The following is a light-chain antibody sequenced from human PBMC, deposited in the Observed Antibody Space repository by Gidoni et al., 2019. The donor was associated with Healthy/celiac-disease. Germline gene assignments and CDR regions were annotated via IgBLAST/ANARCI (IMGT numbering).Light chain of an antibody. Sequence: DIQMTQSPSSLSASVGDRVTITCRASQSISSYLNWYQQKPGKAPKLLIYAASSLQSGVPSRFSGSGSGTDCTLTISSLQPEDFATYYCQQSYSTSITFXXXTRLEIK. J-gene: IGKJ5*01. V-gene: IGKV1-39*01. CDR3: QQSYSTSIT. CDR2: AAS. CDR1: QSISSY.